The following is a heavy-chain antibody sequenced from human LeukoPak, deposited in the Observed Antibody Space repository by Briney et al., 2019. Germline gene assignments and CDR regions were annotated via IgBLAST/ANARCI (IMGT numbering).Heavy chain of an antibody. CDR2: FDPEDGET. Sequence: ASVKVSCKVSGYTLTELSMHWVRQAPGKGLEWMGGFDPEDGETIYAQKFQGRVTMTEDTSTDTAYMELSSLRSEDTAVYYCARDPNHYYDSSGYYGDYWGQGTLVTVSS. J-gene: IGHJ4*02. D-gene: IGHD3-22*01. CDR1: GYTLTELS. CDR3: ARDPNHYYDSSGYYGDY. V-gene: IGHV1-24*01.